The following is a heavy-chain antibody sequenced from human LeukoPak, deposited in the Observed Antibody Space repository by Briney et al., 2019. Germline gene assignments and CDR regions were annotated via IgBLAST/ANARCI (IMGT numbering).Heavy chain of an antibody. CDR3: ARDGVVPAAIFPLGY. D-gene: IGHD2-2*02. V-gene: IGHV3-21*01. Sequence: PGGSLRLSCAASGFTFSSYSMNWVRQAPGKGLEWVSSISSSSSYIYYADSVKGRFTISRDNAKNSLYLQMNSLRAEDTAVYYCARDGVVPAAIFPLGYWGPGTLVTLS. CDR1: GFTFSSYS. J-gene: IGHJ4*02. CDR2: ISSSSSYI.